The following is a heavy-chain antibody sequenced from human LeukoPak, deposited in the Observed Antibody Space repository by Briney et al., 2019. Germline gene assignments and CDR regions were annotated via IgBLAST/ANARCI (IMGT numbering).Heavy chain of an antibody. Sequence: PGGSLGLSCAASGFTFSSYSMNWVRQAPGKGLEWVSSISSSSSYIYYADSVKGRFTISRDNAKNSLYLQMNSLRAEDTAVYYCARDPLHSGSYYSYYDYWGQGTLVTVSS. J-gene: IGHJ4*02. CDR2: ISSSSSYI. CDR1: GFTFSSYS. D-gene: IGHD3-10*01. V-gene: IGHV3-21*01. CDR3: ARDPLHSGSYYSYYDY.